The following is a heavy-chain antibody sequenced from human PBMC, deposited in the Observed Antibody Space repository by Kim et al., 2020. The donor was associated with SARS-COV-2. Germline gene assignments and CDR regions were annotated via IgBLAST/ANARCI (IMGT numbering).Heavy chain of an antibody. CDR2: ISGSGGST. V-gene: IGHV3-23*01. Sequence: GGSLRLSCAASGFTFSSYAMSWVRQAPGKGLEWVSAISGSGGSTYYADSVKGRFTISRDNSKNTLYLQMNSLRAEDTAVYYCAKGPRVGAPMAGVDWFDPWGQGTLFTVSS. CDR1: GFTFSSYA. CDR3: AKGPRVGAPMAGVDWFDP. D-gene: IGHD1-26*01. J-gene: IGHJ5*02.